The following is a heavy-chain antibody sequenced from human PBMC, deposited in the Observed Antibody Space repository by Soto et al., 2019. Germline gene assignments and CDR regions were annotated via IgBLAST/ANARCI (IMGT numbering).Heavy chain of an antibody. CDR2: ISDDGIND. CDR3: AKGSAGHYNAGTLLD. D-gene: IGHD3-10*01. V-gene: IGHV3-30-3*01. J-gene: IGHJ4*02. Sequence: SLRLSCAASGFSFSNYAMHWLRQAPDKGLEWVAAISDDGINDYYADSVEGRFTVSRDNSENTLYLQMNSLRPDDTAVYFCAKGSAGHYNAGTLLDWGQGTLVTVSS. CDR1: GFSFSNYA.